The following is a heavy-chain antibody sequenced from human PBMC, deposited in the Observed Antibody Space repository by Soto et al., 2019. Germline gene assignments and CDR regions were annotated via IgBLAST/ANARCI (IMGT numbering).Heavy chain of an antibody. Sequence: LSLTCTVSGGSISSGDYYWSWIRQPPGKGLEWIGYIYYSGSTDYNPSLKSRVTISVDTSKNQFSLKLSSVTAADTAVYYCARASRYSSSWFYFNYWGQGTRVTVS. CDR2: IYYSGST. CDR3: ARASRYSSSWFYFNY. J-gene: IGHJ4*02. CDR1: GGSISSGDYY. V-gene: IGHV4-30-4*01. D-gene: IGHD6-13*01.